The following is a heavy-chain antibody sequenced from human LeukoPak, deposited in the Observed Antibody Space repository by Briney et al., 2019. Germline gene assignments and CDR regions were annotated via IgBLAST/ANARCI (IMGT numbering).Heavy chain of an antibody. D-gene: IGHD3-22*01. CDR3: ARDPWSRAYYDSSGYPHNVTVPDY. Sequence: GGSLRLSCTASGFTFGDYAMSWVRQAPGKGLEWVSTISGLGGRTYYADSVKGRFTISRDNSKNTLYLQMNSLRVEDTAVYYCARDPWSRAYYDSSGYPHNVTVPDYWGQGTLVTVSS. J-gene: IGHJ4*02. V-gene: IGHV3-23*01. CDR2: ISGLGGRT. CDR1: GFTFGDYA.